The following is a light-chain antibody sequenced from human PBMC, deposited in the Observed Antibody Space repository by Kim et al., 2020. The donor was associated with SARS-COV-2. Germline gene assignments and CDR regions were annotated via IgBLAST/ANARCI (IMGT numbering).Light chain of an antibody. CDR3: RQYGSP. CDR2: GAS. J-gene: IGKJ4*01. Sequence: EIVLTQSPGTLSLSPGDRATLSCRASQSVSSSYLAWYQQKPGQAPSLLIYGASSRATGIPDRFSGSGSGTDFTLTISRLEPEDFAVYYCRQYGSPFGGGTKVDIK. CDR1: QSVSSSY. V-gene: IGKV3-20*01.